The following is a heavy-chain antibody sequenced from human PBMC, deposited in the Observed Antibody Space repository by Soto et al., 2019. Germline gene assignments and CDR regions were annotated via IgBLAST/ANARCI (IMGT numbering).Heavy chain of an antibody. CDR2: IVPRFGTS. Sequence: QERLVQSGAEVRKPGSSVKVSCKVTGGTSTRYAINWVRQAPGQGLEWMGGIVPRFGTSKYAQKFQGRVTNTAYTSTNIAYMVLRSLRSEDTVVYYCNRGSEYDFWSGYLWGQGTLVSVSS. D-gene: IGHD3-3*01. CDR3: NRGSEYDFWSGYL. V-gene: IGHV1-69*06. J-gene: IGHJ4*02. CDR1: GGTSTRYA.